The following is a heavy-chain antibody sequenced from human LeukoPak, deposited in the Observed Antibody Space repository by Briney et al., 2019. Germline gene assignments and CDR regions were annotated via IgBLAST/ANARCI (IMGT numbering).Heavy chain of an antibody. D-gene: IGHD6-19*01. V-gene: IGHV3-48*02. CDR2: ISSSSSAI. Sequence: PGGSLRLSCTASGFTFSNYYMNWVRQVPGKGLEWVSYISSSSSAIYYADSAKGRFTISRDNAKNSLYPQMNSLRDEDTAVYYCARAGSGWYFDYWGQGTLVAVSS. CDR3: ARAGSGWYFDY. CDR1: GFTFSNYY. J-gene: IGHJ4*02.